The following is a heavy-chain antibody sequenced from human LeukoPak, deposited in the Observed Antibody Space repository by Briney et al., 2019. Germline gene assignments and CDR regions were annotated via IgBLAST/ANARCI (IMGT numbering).Heavy chain of an antibody. CDR2: IKRKTDGGIT. V-gene: IGHV3-15*01. J-gene: IGHJ4*02. CDR3: VTENRYFDY. Sequence: GGSLRLSCAASGFTFSDAWMSWVRQAPGKGLEWVGRIKRKTDGGITSYTAPVKGRFTISRDDSKNTLYLQMNSLKTEDTAVFYCVTENRYFDYWGQGTLVTVSS. CDR1: GFTFSDAW. D-gene: IGHD2-21*02.